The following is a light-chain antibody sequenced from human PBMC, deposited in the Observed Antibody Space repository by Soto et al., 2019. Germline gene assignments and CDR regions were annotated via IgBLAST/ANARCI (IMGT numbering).Light chain of an antibody. V-gene: IGKV1-39*01. J-gene: IGKJ5*01. Sequence: DVQMTQSPSSLSASVGDRVTITYRASENIDNNLIWYQQKPGKAPKYLIYATSFLQSGVPSRFSGSGSGTDFTLTVSSLQPEDFATYYCQQNDSNPRTFGQGTRLEIK. CDR3: QQNDSNPRT. CDR2: ATS. CDR1: ENIDNN.